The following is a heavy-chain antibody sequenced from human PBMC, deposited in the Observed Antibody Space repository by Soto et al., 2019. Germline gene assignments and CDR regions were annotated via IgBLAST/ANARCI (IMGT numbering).Heavy chain of an antibody. D-gene: IGHD4-17*01. CDR2: IYYSGST. J-gene: IGHJ6*03. CDR3: ARTVTRVYYYYYMDV. V-gene: IGHV4-59*01. Sequence: SETLSLTCTVSGGSLSSYYWSWIRQPPGKGLEWIEYIYYSGSTNYNTSLKSRVTISVDTSKNQFSLKLSSVTAADTSVYYCARTVTRVYYYYYMDVWGKGTTVTVSS. CDR1: GGSLSSYY.